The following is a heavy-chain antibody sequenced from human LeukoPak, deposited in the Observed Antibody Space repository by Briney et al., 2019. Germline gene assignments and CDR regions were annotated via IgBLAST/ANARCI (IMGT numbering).Heavy chain of an antibody. J-gene: IGHJ4*02. Sequence: GGSLRLSCAASGFTFSNYWMHWVRQAPGKGLVWVSRINVDGSSTTYADPVKGRFTISRDNAKKTLYLQMNSPRVEDTAVYYCVRGYSGTYRSDYWGQGVLVTVSS. CDR3: VRGYSGTYRSDY. CDR2: INVDGSST. V-gene: IGHV3-74*01. CDR1: GFTFSNYW. D-gene: IGHD1-26*01.